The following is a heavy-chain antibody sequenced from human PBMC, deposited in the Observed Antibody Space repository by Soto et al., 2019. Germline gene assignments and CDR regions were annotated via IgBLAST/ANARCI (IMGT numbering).Heavy chain of an antibody. CDR1: GGTFSSYA. CDR2: IIPIFGTA. J-gene: IGHJ6*02. CDR3: AKADIAAAGPYSYYGIDV. Sequence: QVQLVQSGAEVKKPGSSVKVSCKASGGTFSSYAISWVRQAPGQGLEWMGGIIPIFGTANYAQKFQGRVTITADEATSRAYMELSSLRSEDTAVYYCAKADIAAAGPYSYYGIDVWGQGSTVTVSS. V-gene: IGHV1-69*12. D-gene: IGHD6-13*01.